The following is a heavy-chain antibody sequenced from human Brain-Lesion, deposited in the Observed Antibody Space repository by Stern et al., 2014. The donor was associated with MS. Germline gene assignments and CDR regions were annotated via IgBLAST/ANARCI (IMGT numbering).Heavy chain of an antibody. Sequence: QVQLVQSGPGLVKPSGTLSLTCAVSGASISNTQWWTWVRQSPGKGLEWIGEIYQSGSAHYNPPLRRRVPKSVDRSKNSFSLKLNSGAAADTAVYYCARDPRRGGLSGYYHGMDVWGQGTTVTVSS. CDR1: GASISNTQW. V-gene: IGHV4-4*02. J-gene: IGHJ6*02. CDR3: ARDPRRGGLSGYYHGMDV. D-gene: IGHD3-10*01. CDR2: IYQSGSA.